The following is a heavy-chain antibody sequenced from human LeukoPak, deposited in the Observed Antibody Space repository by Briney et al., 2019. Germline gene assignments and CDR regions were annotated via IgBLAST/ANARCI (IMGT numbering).Heavy chain of an antibody. CDR3: ARDSEGGSPY. CDR1: GYTFSNYY. D-gene: IGHD2-15*01. J-gene: IGHJ4*02. CDR2: INPSGGTT. V-gene: IGHV1-46*01. Sequence: ASVKVSCKTSGYTFSNYYMHWVRQAPGQGLEWMGIINPSGGTTSYAQKFQGRVTMTRDTSTSTVYMELSSLRSEDTAVYYCARDSEGGSPYWGQGTLVTVSS.